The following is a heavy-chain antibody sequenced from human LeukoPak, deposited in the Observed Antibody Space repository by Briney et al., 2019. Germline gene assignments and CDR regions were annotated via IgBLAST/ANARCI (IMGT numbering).Heavy chain of an antibody. CDR3: ARDVRGPRDF. CDR2: IDPDGNT. Sequence: GGSLRLSCAASGFTLSNSWMHWVRQAPGKGLVWVSRIDPDGNTDYADSVKGRFTVSRDNAKNTLYLQMNSLGAEDTAVYRCARDVRGPRDFWGQGTLVTVSS. V-gene: IGHV3-74*01. J-gene: IGHJ4*02. CDR1: GFTLSNSW. D-gene: IGHD2/OR15-2a*01.